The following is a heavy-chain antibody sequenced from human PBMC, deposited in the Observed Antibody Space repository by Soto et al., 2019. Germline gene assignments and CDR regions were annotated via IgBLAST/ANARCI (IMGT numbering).Heavy chain of an antibody. V-gene: IGHV4-30-4*01. CDR2: IYYSGST. D-gene: IGHD3-10*01. Sequence: PSETLSLTCTVSGGSISRGDYYWSWIRQPPGKGLEWIGYIYYSGSTYYNPSLKSRVTISVDTSKNQFSLKLSSVTAAATAVYYCASRSITMVRGVISGRLPTDYGMDVWGQGTTVTVSS. J-gene: IGHJ6*02. CDR1: GGSISRGDYY. CDR3: ASRSITMVRGVISGRLPTDYGMDV.